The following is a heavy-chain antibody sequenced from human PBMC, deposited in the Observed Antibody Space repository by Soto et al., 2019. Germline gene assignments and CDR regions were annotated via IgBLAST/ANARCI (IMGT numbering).Heavy chain of an antibody. CDR2: IYYSGST. Sequence: PSETLSLTCTVSGGSISSYYWSWIRQPPGKGLEWIGYIYYSGSTNYNPSLKSRVTISVDTSKNQFSLKLSSVTAADTAAYYYVGVYFCAGDAFDYWGQGTLVTVSS. D-gene: IGHD2-8*01. CDR1: GGSISSYY. J-gene: IGHJ4*02. V-gene: IGHV4-59*08. CDR3: VGVYFCAGDAFDY.